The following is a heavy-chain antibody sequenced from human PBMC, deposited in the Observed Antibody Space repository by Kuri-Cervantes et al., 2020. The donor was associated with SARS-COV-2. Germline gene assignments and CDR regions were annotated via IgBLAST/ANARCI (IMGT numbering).Heavy chain of an antibody. Sequence: SETLSLTCTVSGGSISSYYWSWVRQPPGKGLEWIGHIHYSGSTNYNPSHKSRVTMSVDTSKNQFSLKLSSVTAADTAVYYCAWSKIADRTTEYYYYGMDVWGQGTTVTVSS. J-gene: IGHJ6*02. CDR2: IHYSGST. CDR1: GGSISSYY. V-gene: IGHV4-59*12. D-gene: IGHD6-6*01. CDR3: AWSKIADRTTEYYYYGMDV.